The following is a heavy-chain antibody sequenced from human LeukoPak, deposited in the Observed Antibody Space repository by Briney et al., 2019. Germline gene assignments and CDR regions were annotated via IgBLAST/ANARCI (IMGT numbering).Heavy chain of an antibody. D-gene: IGHD6-13*01. Sequence: PRGSLRLSCAASGFTFSSYEMNWVCQAPRKGLEWVSYISSSGSTIYYADSVKGRFTISRDNAENSLYLQMNSLRAEDTAVYYCARDGAYSSSWVWFDPWGQGTLDTVSS. J-gene: IGHJ5*02. V-gene: IGHV3-48*03. CDR3: ARDGAYSSSWVWFDP. CDR1: GFTFSSYE. CDR2: ISSSGSTI.